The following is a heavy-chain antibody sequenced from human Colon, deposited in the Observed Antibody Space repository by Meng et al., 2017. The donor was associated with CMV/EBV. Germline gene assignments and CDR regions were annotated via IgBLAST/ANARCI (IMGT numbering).Heavy chain of an antibody. CDR2: INTDGSTT. CDR3: ASRDY. J-gene: IGHJ4*02. CDR1: EFTFSRYA. V-gene: IGHV3-74*02. Sequence: EVQLLESGGGLVQPGGSLRLSCAASEFTFSRYAMNWVRQGPGKGLVWVSRINTDGSTTYYADSVKGRFTISRDNAKNTLYLQMNSLRAEDTAVYYCASRDYWGQGTLVTVSS.